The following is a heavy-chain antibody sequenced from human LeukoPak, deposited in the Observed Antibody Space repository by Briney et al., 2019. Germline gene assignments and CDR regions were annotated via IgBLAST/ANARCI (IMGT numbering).Heavy chain of an antibody. CDR3: ARRNYDISSSDGWFDP. Sequence: TSETLSLTCTGSGGSISSSSYYWGWIRQPPGKGLEWIGSIYYSGSTNYNPSLKSRVTISVDTSKNQFSLKLSSVTAADTAVYYCARRNYDISSSDGWFDPWGQGTLVTVSS. J-gene: IGHJ5*02. CDR1: GGSISSSSYY. CDR2: IYYSGST. D-gene: IGHD3-9*01. V-gene: IGHV4-39*07.